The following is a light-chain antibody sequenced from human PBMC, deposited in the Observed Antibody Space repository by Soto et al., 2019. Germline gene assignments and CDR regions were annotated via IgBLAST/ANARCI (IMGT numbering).Light chain of an antibody. Sequence: QSVLTQPASVSGSPGQSITVSCTDTNNDIGTSDLVSWYQQHPGKGPKLIIYDANKRPSGVSNRLSGSTSGNTASLTISGLQAEEGADYFCCSYSGSGTYVFVPRTKVTVL. CDR2: DAN. J-gene: IGLJ1*01. CDR1: NNDIGTSDL. CDR3: CSYSGSGTYV. V-gene: IGLV2-23*01.